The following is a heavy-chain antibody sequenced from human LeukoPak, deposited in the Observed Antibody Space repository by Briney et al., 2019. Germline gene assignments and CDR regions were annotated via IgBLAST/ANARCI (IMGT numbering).Heavy chain of an antibody. CDR2: ISSSGSFI. J-gene: IGHJ4*02. CDR3: AREGRGDYVDY. V-gene: IGHV3-21*06. D-gene: IGHD3-16*01. Sequence: GGSLRLSCAASGFSFSRYSMNWVRQAPGKGLEWVSSISSSGSFISYADSMMGRFTISRDNAKNSLYLQMHSLRAEDTAVHYCAREGRGDYVDYWGQGILVTVSS. CDR1: GFSFSRYS.